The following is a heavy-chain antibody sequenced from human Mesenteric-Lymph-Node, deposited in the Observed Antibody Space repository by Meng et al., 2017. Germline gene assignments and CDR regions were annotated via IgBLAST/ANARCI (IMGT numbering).Heavy chain of an antibody. J-gene: IGHJ6*02. CDR3: HRFVAGANNYYYGMDV. Sequence: GGSLRLSCAASGFTFSSYGMHWVRQAPGKGLEWVAVIWYDGSNKYYADSVKGRFTISRDNSKNTLYLQMNSLRAEDTAVYYCHRFVAGANNYYYGMDVWGQGTTVTVSS. V-gene: IGHV3-33*01. CDR1: GFTFSSYG. CDR2: IWYDGSNK. D-gene: IGHD7-27*01.